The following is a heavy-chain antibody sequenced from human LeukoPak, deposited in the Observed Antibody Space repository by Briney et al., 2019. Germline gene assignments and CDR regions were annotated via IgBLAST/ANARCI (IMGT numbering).Heavy chain of an antibody. D-gene: IGHD3-9*01. V-gene: IGHV1-2*02. J-gene: IGHJ4*02. Sequence: ASVKVSCKASGYNFLNYDINWVRQAPGQGLEWMGWISGYNGNTNYAQKFQGRVTMTRDTSISTAYMELSRLRSDDTAVYYCARATILTGYPVFDYWGQGTLVTVSS. CDR2: ISGYNGNT. CDR3: ARATILTGYPVFDY. CDR1: GYNFLNYD.